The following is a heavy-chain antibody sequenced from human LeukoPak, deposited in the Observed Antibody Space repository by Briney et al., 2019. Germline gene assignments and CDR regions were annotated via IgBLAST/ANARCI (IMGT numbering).Heavy chain of an antibody. J-gene: IGHJ6*03. CDR3: ARDFGNSYRPAMGYYYYYMDV. D-gene: IGHD4-23*01. Sequence: GGSLRLSCAASGFTFSSYWMSWVRQAPVKGLEWVANIKQDGSEKYYVDSVKGRFTISRDNSKNTLYLQMNSLRAEDTAVYYCARDFGNSYRPAMGYYYYYMDVWGKGTTVTVSS. CDR1: GFTFSSYW. CDR2: IKQDGSEK. V-gene: IGHV3-7*01.